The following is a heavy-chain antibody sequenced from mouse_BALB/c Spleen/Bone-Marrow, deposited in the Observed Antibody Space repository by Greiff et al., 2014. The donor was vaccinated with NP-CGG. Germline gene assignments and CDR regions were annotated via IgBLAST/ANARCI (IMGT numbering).Heavy chain of an antibody. CDR1: GFDFSRYC. D-gene: IGHD1-2*01. CDR3: AKNYYYGYVAY. Sequence: EVKLMESGGGLVQPGGSLKLSCAASGFDFSRYCMTWVRQAPGKGLEWIGEINPDSSTINYTPSLKDKFIISRDNAKNTLYLQMNKVRSEDTALYYCAKNYYYGYVAYWGQGTLVTVSA. V-gene: IGHV4-1*02. CDR2: INPDSSTI. J-gene: IGHJ3*01.